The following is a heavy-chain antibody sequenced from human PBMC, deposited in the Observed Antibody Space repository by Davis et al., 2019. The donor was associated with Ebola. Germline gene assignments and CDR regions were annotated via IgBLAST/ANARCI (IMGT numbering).Heavy chain of an antibody. CDR3: ARGPRSYFRAGGDDY. CDR2: IYPGDSDT. J-gene: IGHJ4*02. V-gene: IGHV5-51*01. D-gene: IGHD3-10*01. CDR1: GYSFTSYW. Sequence: GEFLKISCKGSGYSFTSYWISWVRQMPGKGLEWMGIIYPGDSDTRYSPSFQGQVTISADKSISTAYLQWSSLKASDTAMYYCARGPRSYFRAGGDDYWGQGTLVTVSS.